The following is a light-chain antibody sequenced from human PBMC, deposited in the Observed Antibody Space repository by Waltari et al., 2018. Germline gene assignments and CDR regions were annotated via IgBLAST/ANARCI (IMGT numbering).Light chain of an antibody. Sequence: QSALTQPASVSGSPGQSITISCTGTNTDVGAYNYVSWFQQHPGKAPKLILYELSNRPSGVSNRFSGSKSGNTASLTISGLQAEDEADYYCNSYTSSSSLDGSVVFGGGTKVTVL. V-gene: IGLV2-14*01. CDR1: NTDVGAYNY. CDR2: ELS. J-gene: IGLJ2*01. CDR3: NSYTSSSSLDGSVV.